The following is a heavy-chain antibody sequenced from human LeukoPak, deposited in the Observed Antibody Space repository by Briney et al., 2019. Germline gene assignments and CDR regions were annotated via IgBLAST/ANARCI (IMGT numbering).Heavy chain of an antibody. J-gene: IGHJ3*02. Sequence: SGTLSLTCAVSGGSISSSNWWSWVRQPPGKGLEWIGEIYHSGSTNYNPSLKSRVTISVDKSKNQFSLKLSSVTAADTAVYYCATHGSGSQDAFDIWGQGTMVAVSS. CDR3: ATHGSGSQDAFDI. CDR2: IYHSGST. V-gene: IGHV4-4*02. CDR1: GGSISSSNW. D-gene: IGHD3-10*01.